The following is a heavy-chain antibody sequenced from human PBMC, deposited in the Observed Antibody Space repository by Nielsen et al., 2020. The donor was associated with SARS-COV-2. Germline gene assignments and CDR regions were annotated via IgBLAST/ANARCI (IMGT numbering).Heavy chain of an antibody. CDR1: GGSFSGYY. V-gene: IGHV4-34*01. Sequence: SETLSLTFAVYGGSFSGYYWSGIRQPPGKGLEWIGEINHSGRTNYNPSLKSRVTISVDTSKNQFSLKLSSVTAADTAVYYLARGRSGLDAFDIWGQAIMVTVAS. CDR3: ARGRSGLDAFDI. J-gene: IGHJ3*02. CDR2: INHSGRT. D-gene: IGHD6-25*01.